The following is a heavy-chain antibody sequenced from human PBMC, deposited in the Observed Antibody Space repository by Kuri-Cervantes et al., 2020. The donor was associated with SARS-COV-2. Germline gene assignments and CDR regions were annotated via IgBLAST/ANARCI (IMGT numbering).Heavy chain of an antibody. J-gene: IGHJ6*03. CDR2: ISYDGSNK. CDR3: AREGHGSGSYYYYYMDV. V-gene: IGHV3-30-3*01. Sequence: LSLTCAASGFTFSSYWMSWVRQAPGKGLEWVAVISYDGSNKYYADSVKGRFTISRDNSKNTLYLQMNSLRAEDTAVYYCAREGHGSGSYYYYYMDVWGKGTTVTV. D-gene: IGHD3-10*01. CDR1: GFTFSSYW.